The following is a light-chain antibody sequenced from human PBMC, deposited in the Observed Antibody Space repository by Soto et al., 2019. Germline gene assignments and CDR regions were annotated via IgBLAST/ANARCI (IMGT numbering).Light chain of an antibody. CDR2: AAS. CDR3: QQSYSSPPT. J-gene: IGKJ1*01. CDR1: QSISSW. V-gene: IGKV1-39*01. Sequence: GDRVTITCRASQSISSWLAWYQQKPGKAPKLLIFAASSLQSGVPSRFSGSRPGPDFTLTISSLQPEDFATYYCQQSYSSPPTFGQGTKVDI.